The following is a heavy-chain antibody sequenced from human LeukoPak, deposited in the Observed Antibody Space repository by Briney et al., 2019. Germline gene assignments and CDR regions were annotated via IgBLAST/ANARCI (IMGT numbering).Heavy chain of an antibody. D-gene: IGHD1-1*01. V-gene: IGHV4-59*08. CDR2: IYYSGST. CDR1: GGSISSYY. J-gene: IGHJ4*02. Sequence: SETLSLTCTVSGGSISSYYGSWIRQPPGKGLEWIGYIYYSGSTNYNPSLKSRVTISVDTSKNQFSLKLSSVTAADTAVYYCAGTGTTGTSPLDYWGQGTLVTVSS. CDR3: AGTGTTGTSPLDY.